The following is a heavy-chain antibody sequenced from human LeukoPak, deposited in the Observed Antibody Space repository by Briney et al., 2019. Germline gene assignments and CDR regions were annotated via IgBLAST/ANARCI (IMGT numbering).Heavy chain of an antibody. V-gene: IGHV1-2*02. CDR3: ARSLRNSGNY. Sequence: GASVKVSCKPSGYTFTAYYIHWVRQAPGQGLEWMGWINPNNGDTNYAQQFQDRVTMTSDTSISTGYMELSRLNSDDTAVYYCARSLRNSGNYWGQGTPVTVSS. D-gene: IGHD1-26*01. CDR2: INPNNGDT. J-gene: IGHJ4*02. CDR1: GYTFTAYY.